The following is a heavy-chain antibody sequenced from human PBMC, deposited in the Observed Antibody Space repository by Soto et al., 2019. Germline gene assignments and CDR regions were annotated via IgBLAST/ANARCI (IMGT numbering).Heavy chain of an antibody. V-gene: IGHV3-23*01. CDR3: VRAHSSSWSGTYFDY. D-gene: IGHD6-13*01. J-gene: IGHJ4*02. Sequence: KGLEWVSAISGSGGSTYYAASVKGRFTISRDNSNNTLYLQMSSLRAEDTAVYYCVRAHSSSWSGTYFDYCGQGTLVTVSS. CDR2: ISGSGGST.